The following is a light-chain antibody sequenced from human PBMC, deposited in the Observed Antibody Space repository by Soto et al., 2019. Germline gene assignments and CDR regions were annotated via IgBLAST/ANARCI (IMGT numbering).Light chain of an antibody. J-gene: IGKJ5*01. CDR3: QHLDSYST. V-gene: IGKV1-9*01. CDR2: APS. CDR1: QGSSSY. Sequence: DIQLTQSPSFLSASVGDRVTITCRASQGSSSYLSWYQQKSGKAPKLLIYAPSTLQSGVPSRFSGSGSGTEFTLPISSLQPEDFATYYCQHLDSYSTSGQRTRLEIK.